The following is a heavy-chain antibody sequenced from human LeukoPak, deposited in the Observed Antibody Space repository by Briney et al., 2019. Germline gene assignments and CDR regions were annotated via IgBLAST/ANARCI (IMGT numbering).Heavy chain of an antibody. CDR3: ARTIVVVPAPYFDY. CDR2: IYYSGST. J-gene: IGHJ4*02. V-gene: IGHV4-31*03. D-gene: IGHD2-2*01. CDR1: GGSISSGGYY. Sequence: SETLSLTCTVSGGSISSGGYYWSWIRQHPGKGLEWIGYIYYSGSTYYNPSLKSRVTISVDTPKNQFSLKLSSVTAADTAVYYCARTIVVVPAPYFDYWGQGTLVTVSS.